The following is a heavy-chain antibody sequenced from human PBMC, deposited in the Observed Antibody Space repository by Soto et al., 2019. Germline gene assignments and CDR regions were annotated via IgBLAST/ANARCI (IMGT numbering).Heavy chain of an antibody. CDR2: IIPTFGTT. Sequence: QVQLVQSGAEVKKPGSSVKVSCKAPGGNFSSNGIRWVRQAPGQGLELMGGIIPTFGTTHYAHKFRGRVTITADESTGTAYMELSSLRSDDTAVYYCAGASDSTWYNWLDPWGQGTLVTVSS. J-gene: IGHJ5*02. CDR1: GGNFSSNG. V-gene: IGHV1-69*01. CDR3: AGASDSTWYNWLDP. D-gene: IGHD5-18*01.